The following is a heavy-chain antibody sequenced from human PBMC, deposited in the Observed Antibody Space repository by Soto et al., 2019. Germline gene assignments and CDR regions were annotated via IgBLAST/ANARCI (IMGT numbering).Heavy chain of an antibody. D-gene: IGHD5-18*01. CDR2: IYPGDSDT. CDR1: GYSFTSYW. J-gene: IGHJ6*02. Sequence: GESLKISCKGSGYSFTSYWIGWVRQMPGKGLEWMGIIYPGDSDTRYSPSFQGQVTISADKSISTAHLQWSSLKASDTAMYYCARRGTAMGNYYYYGMDVWGQGTTVTVSS. CDR3: ARRGTAMGNYYYYGMDV. V-gene: IGHV5-51*01.